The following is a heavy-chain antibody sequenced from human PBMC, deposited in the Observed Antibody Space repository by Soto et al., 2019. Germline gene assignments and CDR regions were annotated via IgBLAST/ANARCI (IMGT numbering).Heavy chain of an antibody. CDR3: ARDLDDTTGYYFDY. J-gene: IGHJ4*01. CDR2: IYDIGNT. V-gene: IGHV4-61*01. Sequence: SETLSLTCAVSGGSVNSGIYYWSWIRQPPGKGLEWIGYIYDIGNTDYNPALKSRVTISVDMARNEFSLTLRSVTAADTAVYYCARDLDDTTGYYFDYWGQGTLVTVSS. CDR1: GGSVNSGIYY. D-gene: IGHD3-22*01.